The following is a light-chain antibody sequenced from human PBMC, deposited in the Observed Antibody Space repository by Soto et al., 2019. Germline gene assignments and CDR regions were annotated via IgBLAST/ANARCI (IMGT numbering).Light chain of an antibody. CDR2: GAS. Sequence: EFVLTQSPGKLSLSPGERATLSCRASQSISRSFLAWYQQKPGQAPRLLIYGASSRGTGIPDRFSGSGSGTDFTLTISRLEPEDSAVYYCQQYGSSPPLTFGGGTKVEIK. CDR1: QSISRSF. V-gene: IGKV3-20*01. J-gene: IGKJ4*01. CDR3: QQYGSSPPLT.